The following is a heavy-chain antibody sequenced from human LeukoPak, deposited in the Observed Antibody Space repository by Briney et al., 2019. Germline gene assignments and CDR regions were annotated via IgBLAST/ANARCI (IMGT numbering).Heavy chain of an antibody. CDR3: ARSFFDYALDY. CDR2: IYHSGST. Sequence: SETLSLTCTVSGYSISSGYYWGWIRQPPGKGLEWIGSIYHSGSTYYNPSLKSRVTISVDTSKNQFSLKLSSVTAADTAVYYCARSFFDYALDYWGQGTLVTVSS. CDR1: GYSISSGYY. J-gene: IGHJ4*02. D-gene: IGHD3-9*01. V-gene: IGHV4-38-2*02.